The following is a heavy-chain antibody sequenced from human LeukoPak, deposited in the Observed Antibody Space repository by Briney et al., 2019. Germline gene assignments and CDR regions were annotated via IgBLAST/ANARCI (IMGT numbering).Heavy chain of an antibody. CDR3: ARSGDIVVVPAAASPSRDYYMDV. J-gene: IGHJ6*03. D-gene: IGHD2-2*01. CDR2: IIPIFGTA. CDR1: GGTFSSYA. V-gene: IGHV1-69*01. Sequence: EASVKVSCKASGGTFSSYAISWVRQAPGQGLEWMGGIIPIFGTANYAQKFQGRVTITADESTSTAYMELSSLRSEDTAVYYCARSGDIVVVPAAASPSRDYYMDVWAKGPRSPSP.